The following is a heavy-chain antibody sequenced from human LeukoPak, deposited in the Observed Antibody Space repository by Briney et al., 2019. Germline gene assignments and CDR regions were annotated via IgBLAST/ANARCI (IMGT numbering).Heavy chain of an antibody. CDR2: ISGSGGST. D-gene: IGHD6-19*01. CDR1: GFTFSSYS. Sequence: GGSLRLSCAASGFTFSSYSMNWVRQAPGKGLEWVSAISGSGGSTYYADSVKGRFTISRDNSKNTLYLQMNSLRAEDTALYYCARRIDSSGWYGDDAFDIWGQGTMVTVSS. J-gene: IGHJ3*02. CDR3: ARRIDSSGWYGDDAFDI. V-gene: IGHV3-23*01.